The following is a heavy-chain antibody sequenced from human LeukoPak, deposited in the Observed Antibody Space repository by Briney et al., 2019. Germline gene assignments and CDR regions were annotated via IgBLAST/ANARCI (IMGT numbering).Heavy chain of an antibody. CDR1: GFTFSSYG. J-gene: IGHJ6*04. CDR2: ISYDGSNK. Sequence: GGSLRLSCAASGFTFSSYGMHWVRQAPGKGLEWVAVISYDGSNKYYADSVKGRFTISRDNSKNSLYLQMNSLRAEDTAVYYCAELGITMIGGVWGKGTTVTISS. D-gene: IGHD3-10*02. V-gene: IGHV3-30*18. CDR3: AELGITMIGGV.